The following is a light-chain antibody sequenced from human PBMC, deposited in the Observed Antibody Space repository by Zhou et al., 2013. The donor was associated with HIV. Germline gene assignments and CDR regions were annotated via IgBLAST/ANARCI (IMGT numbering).Light chain of an antibody. CDR3: QQYGSSPIT. CDR1: QSVSSDS. V-gene: IGKV3-20*01. Sequence: EIVLTQSPATLSLSPGERATLSCRASQSVSSDSLAWYQQKPGQPPRLLIYGASSRATGIPDRFSGSGSGTDFTLTISRLGPEDFAVYYCQQYGSSPITFGQGTRLEIK. CDR2: GAS. J-gene: IGKJ5*01.